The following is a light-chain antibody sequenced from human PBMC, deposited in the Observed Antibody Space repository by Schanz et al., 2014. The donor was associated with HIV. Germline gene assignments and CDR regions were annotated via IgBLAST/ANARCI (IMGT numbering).Light chain of an antibody. CDR3: SSFAGNNKLL. V-gene: IGLV2-14*03. J-gene: IGLJ2*01. CDR1: SGDVGSYNY. Sequence: QSALTQPASVSGSPGQSISISCTGTSGDVGSYNYVSWYQQHPGKAPKLMIYDVSNRPSGVPNRFSGSKSGNTASLTVSGLQADDEADYYCSSFAGNNKLLFGGGTKLTVL. CDR2: DVS.